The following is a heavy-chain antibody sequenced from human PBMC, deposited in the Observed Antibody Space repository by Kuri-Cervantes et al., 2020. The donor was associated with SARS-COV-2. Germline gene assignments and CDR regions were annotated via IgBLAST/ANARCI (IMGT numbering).Heavy chain of an antibody. CDR2: ISGSGTGA. J-gene: IGHJ6*02. CDR3: AKDPTATTEYYYAMDV. D-gene: IGHD1-7*01. V-gene: IGHV3-23*01. Sequence: GGSLRLSCAASGFSFSSYAMSWVRQAQGKGLEWVLVISGSGTGAYYADSVKGRFTISRDNSKNTLYLQMNSLRAEDTAVYFCAKDPTATTEYYYAMDVWGQGTTVTVSS. CDR1: GFSFSSYA.